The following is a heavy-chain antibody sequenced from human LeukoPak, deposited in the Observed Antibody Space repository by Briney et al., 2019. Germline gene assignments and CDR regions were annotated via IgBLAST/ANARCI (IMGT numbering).Heavy chain of an antibody. CDR3: ATKTVVAASDDAFDI. V-gene: IGHV1-8*01. CDR1: GYTFTSYD. J-gene: IGHJ3*02. CDR2: MSPNSGNT. Sequence: GASVKVSCKASGYTFTSYDINWVRQATGQGLEWMGWMSPNSGNTGYAQKLQGRVTMTTDTSTSTAYMELRSLRSDDTAVYYCATKTVVAASDDAFDIWGQGTMVTVSS. D-gene: IGHD2-15*01.